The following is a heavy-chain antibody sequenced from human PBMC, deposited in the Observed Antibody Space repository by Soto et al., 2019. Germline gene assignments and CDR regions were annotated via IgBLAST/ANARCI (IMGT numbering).Heavy chain of an antibody. D-gene: IGHD3-10*01. CDR1: GFTFSSYA. J-gene: IGHJ5*02. Sequence: GGSLRLSCAASGFTFSSYAMSWVRQAPGKGLEWVSAISGSGGSTYYADSVKGRFTISRDNSKNTLYLQMNSLRAEDTAVYYCAKSVLWFGAPHNWFDPWGQGTLVTVSS. CDR3: AKSVLWFGAPHNWFDP. V-gene: IGHV3-23*01. CDR2: ISGSGGST.